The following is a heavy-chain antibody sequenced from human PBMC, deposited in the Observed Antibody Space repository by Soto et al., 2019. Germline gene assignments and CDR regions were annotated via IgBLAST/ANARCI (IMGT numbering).Heavy chain of an antibody. Sequence: SETLSLTCTVSGGSISSGGYYWSWIRRHPGKGLEWIGYIYYSGSTYYNPSLKSRVTISVDTSKNQFSLKLSSVTAADTAVYYCARGALGYSGYAFDYWGQGTLVTVSS. CDR2: IYYSGST. CDR3: ARGALGYSGYAFDY. CDR1: GGSISSGGYY. V-gene: IGHV4-31*03. D-gene: IGHD5-12*01. J-gene: IGHJ4*02.